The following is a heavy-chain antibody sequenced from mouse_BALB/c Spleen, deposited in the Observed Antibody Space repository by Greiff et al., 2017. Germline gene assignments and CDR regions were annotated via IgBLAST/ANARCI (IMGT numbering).Heavy chain of an antibody. D-gene: IGHD2-14*01. J-gene: IGHJ4*01. V-gene: IGHV3-6*02. CDR3: ARSYYRYEEDAMDY. CDR1: GYSITSGYY. Sequence: DVKLVESGPGLVKPSQSLSLTCSVTGYSITSGYYWNWIRQFPGNKLEWMGYISYDGSNNYNPSLKNRISITRDTSKNQFFLKLNSVTTEDTATYYCARSYYRYEEDAMDYWGQGTSVTVSS. CDR2: ISYDGSN.